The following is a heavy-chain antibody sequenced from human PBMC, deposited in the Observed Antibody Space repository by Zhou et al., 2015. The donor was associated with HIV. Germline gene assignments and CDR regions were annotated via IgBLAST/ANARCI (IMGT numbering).Heavy chain of an antibody. J-gene: IGHJ5*02. D-gene: IGHD3-3*01. CDR3: AREVEGDDFWSGKNSNRYWFDP. Sequence: QVQLVQSGAEVKKPGSSVKVSCKASGGTFSSYTISWVRQAPGQGLEWMGRIIPILGIANYAQKFQGRVTITADKSTSTAYMELSSLRSEDTAVYYCAREVEGDDFWSGKNSNRYWFDPWGQGTLVTVSS. CDR2: IIPILGIA. CDR1: GGTFSSYT. V-gene: IGHV1-69*08.